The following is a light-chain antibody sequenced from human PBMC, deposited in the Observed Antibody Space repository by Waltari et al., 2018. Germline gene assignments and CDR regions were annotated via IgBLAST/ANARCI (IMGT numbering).Light chain of an antibody. CDR3: AAWDGGVSGPHV. Sequence: QSVLTQPPSASGTPGQRVTISCSGSRSNTGPTYVYSYQHLPGTTPKRLISRNEQRPSGVPDRFSGSKSGTSASLDISGLRSEDEGDYYCAAWDGGVSGPHVFGTGTKVTVL. V-gene: IGLV1-47*01. J-gene: IGLJ1*01. CDR2: RNE. CDR1: RSNTGPTY.